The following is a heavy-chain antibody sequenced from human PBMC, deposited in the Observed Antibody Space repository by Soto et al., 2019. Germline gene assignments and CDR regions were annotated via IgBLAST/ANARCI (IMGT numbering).Heavy chain of an antibody. J-gene: IGHJ4*02. Sequence: SETLSLTCTVSGASISSGGYSWSWIRQHPGKGLEWIGYIYYSGSTYYNPSLKSRVTISEDTSKNQFSLKLSSVTAADTAVFYCARLIHCKTTSCYFDYWGQGTLVTVSS. CDR3: ARLIHCKTTSCYFDY. CDR1: GASISSGGYS. V-gene: IGHV4-31*03. D-gene: IGHD2-2*01. CDR2: IYYSGST.